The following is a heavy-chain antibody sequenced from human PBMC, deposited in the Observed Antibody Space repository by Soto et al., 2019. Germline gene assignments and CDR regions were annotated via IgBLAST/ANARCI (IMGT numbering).Heavy chain of an antibody. J-gene: IGHJ4*02. D-gene: IGHD6-13*01. Sequence: GGSLRLSCAASGFTFSSYAMSWVRQAPGKGLEWVSAISGSGGSTYYADSVKGRFTISRDNSKNTLYLQMNSLRAEDTAVYYCAKAWYHPYSSSWYYFDYWGQGTLVTVS. CDR3: AKAWYHPYSSSWYYFDY. CDR1: GFTFSSYA. CDR2: ISGSGGST. V-gene: IGHV3-23*01.